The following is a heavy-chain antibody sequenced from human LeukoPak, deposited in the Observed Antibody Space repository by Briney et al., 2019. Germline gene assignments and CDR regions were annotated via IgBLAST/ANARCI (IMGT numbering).Heavy chain of an antibody. CDR1: GFTFSSYA. CDR2: IAYVGDNK. V-gene: IGHV3-30*18. Sequence: PGGSLRLSCAASGFTFSSYAMHWVRQAPGKGLEWVALIAYVGDNKYYADSVKGRFTISRDNSKNTLYLQMNSLRAEDTAVYYCAKAHLGGRCSGGSCYEDSWGQGTLVTVCS. CDR3: AKAHLGGRCSGGSCYEDS. J-gene: IGHJ4*02. D-gene: IGHD2-15*01.